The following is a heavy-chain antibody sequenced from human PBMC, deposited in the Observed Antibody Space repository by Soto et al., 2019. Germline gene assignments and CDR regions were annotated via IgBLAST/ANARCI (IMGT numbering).Heavy chain of an antibody. CDR2: ISGSGGTT. J-gene: IGHJ6*02. CDR3: AKDLLGGIQLWLRNYYYGMDV. D-gene: IGHD5-18*01. V-gene: IGHV3-23*01. CDR1: GFTFRNYA. Sequence: GGSLRLSCAASGFTFRNYAMSWARQAPGKGLEWVSAISGSGGTTHYADSVKGRFTISRDNSKNTLYLQMNSLRAEDTAVYYCAKDLLGGIQLWLRNYYYGMDVWGQGTTVTVSS.